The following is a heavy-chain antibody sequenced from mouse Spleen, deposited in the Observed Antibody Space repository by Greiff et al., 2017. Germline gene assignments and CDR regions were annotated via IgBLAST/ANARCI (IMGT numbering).Heavy chain of an antibody. D-gene: IGHD1-1*01. J-gene: IGHJ3*01. CDR2: IDPSDSET. CDR1: GYTFTSYW. V-gene: IGHV1-52*01. Sequence: VQLQQPGAELVRPGSSVKLSCKASGYTFTSYWMHWVKQRPIQGLEWIGNIDPSDSETHYNKKFKDKATLTVDKSSSTAYMQLRSLTSEDSAVYYCASLRYYYGSSYGFAYWGQGTLVTVSA. CDR3: ASLRYYYGSSYGFAY.